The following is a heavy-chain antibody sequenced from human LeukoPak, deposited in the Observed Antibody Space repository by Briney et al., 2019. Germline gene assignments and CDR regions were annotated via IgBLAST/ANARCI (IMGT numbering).Heavy chain of an antibody. CDR1: GFTFRLYV. CDR3: AREDHSSGTPTIDN. Sequence: GGSLRLSCAASGFTFRLYVLKWVRQAPGKGLEWVSSIGSSSSFISYADSVTSRFTISRDNAKNSLYLQMNSLTAEHAAVYYCAREDHSSGTPTIDNWGQGTLVTVSS. D-gene: IGHD3-10*01. CDR2: IGSSSSFI. J-gene: IGHJ4*02. V-gene: IGHV3-21*01.